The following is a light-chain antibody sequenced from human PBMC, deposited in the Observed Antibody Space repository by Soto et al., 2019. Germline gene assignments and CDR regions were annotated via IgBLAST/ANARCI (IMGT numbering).Light chain of an antibody. CDR3: QQQDSYPLT. CDR1: QGVNNY. CDR2: VES. V-gene: IGKV1-17*03. J-gene: IGKJ4*01. Sequence: DIQMTQSPSAVSASVGDRVTITGRASQGVNNYLSWFPQKPGKVPKRMIYVESSLQSGGPSRFSSSGCGTEFTLTTIRLQSEEFASYSCQQQDSYPLTFGGGTKLEI.